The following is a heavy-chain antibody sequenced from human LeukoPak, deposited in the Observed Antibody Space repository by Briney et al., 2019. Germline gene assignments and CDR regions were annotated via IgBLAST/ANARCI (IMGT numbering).Heavy chain of an antibody. Sequence: GGSLRLSCAASGFTFDDYAMSWVRQAPGKGLEWVSGINWNGRTTTYADSVKGRFTISRDNAKNSLYLQMNSLRAEDTALYYCARQTTPQFIPVRCYFDYWGQGTLVTVSS. J-gene: IGHJ4*02. CDR3: ARQTTPQFIPVRCYFDY. D-gene: IGHD1-7*01. V-gene: IGHV3-20*04. CDR1: GFTFDDYA. CDR2: INWNGRTT.